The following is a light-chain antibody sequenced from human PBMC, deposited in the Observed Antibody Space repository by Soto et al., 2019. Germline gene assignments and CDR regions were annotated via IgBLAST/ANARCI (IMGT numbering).Light chain of an antibody. V-gene: IGKV4-1*01. J-gene: IGKJ4*01. CDR2: WAS. CDR1: QSVLYSSNNRNY. CDR3: QQYYNTPLT. Sequence: DIVMTQSPDSLAVSLGERVTINCKSSQSVLYSSNNRNYLAWFQQKPRQPPKLLIYWASTRESGVPDRFSGSGSDTDFTLTISRLQAEDVAVYYCQQYYNTPLTFGGGTKVE.